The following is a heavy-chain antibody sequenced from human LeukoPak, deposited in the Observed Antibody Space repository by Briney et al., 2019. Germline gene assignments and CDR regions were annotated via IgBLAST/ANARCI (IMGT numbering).Heavy chain of an antibody. J-gene: IGHJ4*02. D-gene: IGHD3-10*01. CDR2: VYTSGSA. CDR1: GVSLRSYY. V-gene: IGHV4-4*07. Sequence: SETLSLTCTVSGVSLRSYYWSWIRQPAAKGLEWIGRVYTSGSANYNPSLQSRVTMSVDTSKNQFSLKLSSVTAAHTAVYYFASEVRGVLTYFDYWGQGTLVSVCS. CDR3: ASEVRGVLTYFDY.